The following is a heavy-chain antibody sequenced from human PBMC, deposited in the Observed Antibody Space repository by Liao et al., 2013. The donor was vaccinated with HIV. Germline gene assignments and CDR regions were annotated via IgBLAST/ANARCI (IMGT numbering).Heavy chain of an antibody. J-gene: IGHJ5*02. CDR3: ARDMWYGSGPFDP. Sequence: QVQLQESGPGLVKPSQTLSLTCSVSDASISSGSYYWSWIRQPAGKRLEWIGHVHISGSTNYNPSLKSRLSISVDTSKNQFSLNLKSVTAADTAVYYCARDMWYGSGPFDPSGPGNPRSPSPQ. CDR2: VHISGST. CDR1: DASISSGSYY. V-gene: IGHV4-61*02. D-gene: IGHD3-10*01.